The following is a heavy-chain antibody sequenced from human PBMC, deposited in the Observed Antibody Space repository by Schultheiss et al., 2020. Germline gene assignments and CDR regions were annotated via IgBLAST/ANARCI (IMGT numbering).Heavy chain of an antibody. J-gene: IGHJ4*02. CDR1: GYSFTSYW. D-gene: IGHD3-22*01. CDR2: IYPGDSDT. V-gene: IGHV5-51*01. Sequence: GESLKISCKGSGYSFTSYWIGWVRQMPGKGLEWMGIIYPGDSDTRYSPSFQGQVTISADKSISTAYLQWSSLKASDTAMYYCVSHYYDSSGYFDYWGQGTLVTVSS. CDR3: VSHYYDSSGYFDY.